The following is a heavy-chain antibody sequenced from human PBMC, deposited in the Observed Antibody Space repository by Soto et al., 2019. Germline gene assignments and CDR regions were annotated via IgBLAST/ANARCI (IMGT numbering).Heavy chain of an antibody. J-gene: IGHJ5*02. D-gene: IGHD3-16*02. Sequence: SVKVSCKASGGTFSSYAISWVRQAPGQGLEWMGGIIPIFGTANYAQKFQGRVTITADESTSTAYMELSSLRSEDTAVYYCARGSAYRSQQNWFAPWGQGTLVTVSS. V-gene: IGHV1-69*13. CDR1: GGTFSSYA. CDR3: ARGSAYRSQQNWFAP. CDR2: IIPIFGTA.